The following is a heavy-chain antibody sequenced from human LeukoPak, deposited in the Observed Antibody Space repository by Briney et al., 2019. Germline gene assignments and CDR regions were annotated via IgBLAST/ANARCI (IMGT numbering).Heavy chain of an antibody. CDR2: ISSSGSTI. CDR1: GFTFSSYE. V-gene: IGHV3-48*03. CDR3: ARYSDSSWYLDY. D-gene: IGHD6-13*01. J-gene: IGHJ4*02. Sequence: GGSLRLSCAASGFTFSSYEMNWVRQAPGKGLEWVSYISSSGSTIYYADSVKGRFTISRDNAKNSLYLQMNSLRAEDTAVYYCARYSDSSWYLDYWGQGTLVTVSS.